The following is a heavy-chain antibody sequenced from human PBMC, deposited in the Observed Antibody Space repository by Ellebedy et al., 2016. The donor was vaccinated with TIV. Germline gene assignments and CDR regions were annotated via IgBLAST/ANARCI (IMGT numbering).Heavy chain of an antibody. CDR1: GGSISSSSYY. CDR3: ARLFPFYGGAHGLFDY. J-gene: IGHJ4*02. V-gene: IGHV4-39*01. CDR2: FYYSGST. D-gene: IGHD4-23*01. Sequence: SETLSLTXTVSGGSISSSSYYWGWIRQPPGKGLEWIGSFYYSGSTYYNPSLKSRVTISVDTSKNQFSLKLSSVTAADTAVYYCARLFPFYGGAHGLFDYWGQGTLVTVSS.